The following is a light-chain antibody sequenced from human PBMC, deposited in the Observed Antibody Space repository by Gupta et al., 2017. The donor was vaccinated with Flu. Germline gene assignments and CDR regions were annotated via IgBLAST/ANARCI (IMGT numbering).Light chain of an antibody. V-gene: IGKV4-1*01. CDR1: HSVLDNSNNRNY. J-gene: IGKJ2*03. CDR2: WAS. Sequence: DIELTQYPDYPAESPSQLAYIKCNSSHSVLDNSNNRNYLSWYQQKPGQPPKLLISWASSRASGVPDRFSGSGSGTDFTLTISSLQPEDFAVYYCQQYYTSPGSFGQGTKLEIK. CDR3: QQYYTSPGS.